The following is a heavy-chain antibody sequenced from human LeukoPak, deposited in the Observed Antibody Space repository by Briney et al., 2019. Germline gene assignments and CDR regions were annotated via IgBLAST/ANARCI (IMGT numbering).Heavy chain of an antibody. Sequence: SQTLSLTCTVSGGSISSGVYCWSWIRQRPGEGLQWIGYICSSGSAYYNPSLKSRVTMSIDTSKNQFSLKLSSVTAADTAVYYCARDHTLGYDSSGYYPHDAFDIWGQGTMVTVSS. D-gene: IGHD3-22*01. CDR2: ICSSGSA. CDR1: GGSISSGVYC. V-gene: IGHV4-30-4*08. CDR3: ARDHTLGYDSSGYYPHDAFDI. J-gene: IGHJ3*02.